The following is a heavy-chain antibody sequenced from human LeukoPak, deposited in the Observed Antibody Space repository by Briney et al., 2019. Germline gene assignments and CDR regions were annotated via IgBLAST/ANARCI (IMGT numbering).Heavy chain of an antibody. CDR1: GFTFSSYA. CDR3: XNGXGWSGSLGAY. D-gene: IGHD3-3*01. J-gene: IGHJ4*02. V-gene: IGHV3-23*01. Sequence: GGSLRLSCAASGFTFSSYAMSWVRQAPGKGLEWVSAISGSGGSTYYADSVKGRFTISRDNSKNTLYLQMNSLRAEDTAVYYCXNGXGWSGSLGAYWGQGTLVTVSS. CDR2: ISGSGGST.